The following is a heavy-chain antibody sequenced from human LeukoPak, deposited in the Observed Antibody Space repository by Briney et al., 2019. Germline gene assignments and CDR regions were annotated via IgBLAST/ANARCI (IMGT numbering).Heavy chain of an antibody. Sequence: GGSLRLSCAASGFTFSSYSMSWVRQAPGKGLEWVSYISSSGSTTYYADSVKGRFTISRDNAKNSLYLQMNSLRAEDTAVYYCAKNYYDSSGYIDYWGQGTLVTVSS. J-gene: IGHJ4*02. CDR2: ISSSGSTT. CDR1: GFTFSSYS. CDR3: AKNYYDSSGYIDY. V-gene: IGHV3-11*01. D-gene: IGHD3-22*01.